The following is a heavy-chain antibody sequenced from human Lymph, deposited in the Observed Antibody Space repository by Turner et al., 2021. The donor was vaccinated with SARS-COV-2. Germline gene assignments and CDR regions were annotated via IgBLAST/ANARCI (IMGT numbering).Heavy chain of an antibody. V-gene: IGHV4-34*01. D-gene: IGHD2-21*01. Sequence: QVKLQHWGAGLLKPSETLSLPCAAYGGSFRGYYWSWIRQPPGKGMEWIGEIEHSGITNYNPSLKRRVTISVDTSKKKFSLKLSSVTAADTAMYYCARLNPPEVGGGDWFDPWGQGTLVTVSS. CDR3: ARLNPPEVGGGDWFDP. J-gene: IGHJ5*02. CDR1: GGSFRGYY. CDR2: IEHSGIT.